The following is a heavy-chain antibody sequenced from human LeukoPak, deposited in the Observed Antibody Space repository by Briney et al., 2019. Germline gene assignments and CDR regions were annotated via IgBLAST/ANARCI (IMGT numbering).Heavy chain of an antibody. Sequence: ASVKVSCKASGYTFTSYYMHWVRQAPGQGLEWMGVINSSGGGTTYAQKFQGRVSMTRDTSISTAYMELSRLRSDDTAVYYCARDGGYSSSWHDYWGQGTLVTVS. J-gene: IGHJ4*02. CDR2: INSSGGGT. CDR3: ARDGGYSSSWHDY. D-gene: IGHD6-13*01. V-gene: IGHV1-46*01. CDR1: GYTFTSYY.